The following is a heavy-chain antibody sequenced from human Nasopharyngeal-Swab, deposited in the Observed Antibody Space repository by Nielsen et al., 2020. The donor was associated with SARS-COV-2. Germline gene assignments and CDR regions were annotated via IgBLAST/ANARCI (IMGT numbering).Heavy chain of an antibody. CDR2: ISSSGSTI. J-gene: IGHJ4*02. D-gene: IGHD2-21*02. CDR1: GFTFSSYE. CDR3: ARESCGGDCYSSYYFDY. Sequence: GGSLRLSCAASGFTFSSYEMNWVRQAPGKGLEWVSYISSSGSTIYYADSVKGRFTISRDNAKNSLYLQMNSLRAEDTAVYYCARESCGGDCYSSYYFDYWGQGTLVTVSS. V-gene: IGHV3-48*03.